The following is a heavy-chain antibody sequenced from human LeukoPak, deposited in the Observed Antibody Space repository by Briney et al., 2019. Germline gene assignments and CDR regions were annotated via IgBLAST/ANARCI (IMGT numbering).Heavy chain of an antibody. V-gene: IGHV3-21*01. CDR2: ISSSSSYI. CDR3: ARVPLPRVAVEYYFDY. J-gene: IGHJ4*02. CDR1: GFTFSSYS. D-gene: IGHD3-3*01. Sequence: PGGSLRLSCAASGFTFSSYSMNWVRQAPGKGLEWVSSISSSSSYIYYADSVKGRFTISRDNAKNSLYLQMNSLRAEDTAVYYCARVPLPRVAVEYYFDYWGPGTLVTVSS.